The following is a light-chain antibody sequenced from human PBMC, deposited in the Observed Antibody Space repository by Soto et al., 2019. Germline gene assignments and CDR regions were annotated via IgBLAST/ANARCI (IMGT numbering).Light chain of an antibody. Sequence: DIQMTQSPSSLSASVGDRVTITCRASQTITGYLNWYQQRPGKAPQLLIYAASSLQSGVPSRFSGSGSWTDFNLTINSLQPEDFATYYCQQSHGIPYTFGQGTKLEIK. CDR1: QTITGY. V-gene: IGKV1-39*01. CDR2: AAS. J-gene: IGKJ2*01. CDR3: QQSHGIPYT.